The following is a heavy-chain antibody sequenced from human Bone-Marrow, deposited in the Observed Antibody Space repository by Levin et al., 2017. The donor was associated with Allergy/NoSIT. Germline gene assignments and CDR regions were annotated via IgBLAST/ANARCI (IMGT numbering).Heavy chain of an antibody. D-gene: IGHD5-18*01. CDR2: ISWNSGSI. CDR1: GFTFDDYA. V-gene: IGHV3-9*01. Sequence: PGGSLRLSCAASGFTFDDYAMHWVRQAPGKGLEWVSGISWNSGSIGYADSVKGRFTISRDNAKNSLYLQTNSLRAEDTALYYCAKDTRGYSYGSFDYWGQGTLVTVSS. CDR3: AKDTRGYSYGSFDY. J-gene: IGHJ4*02.